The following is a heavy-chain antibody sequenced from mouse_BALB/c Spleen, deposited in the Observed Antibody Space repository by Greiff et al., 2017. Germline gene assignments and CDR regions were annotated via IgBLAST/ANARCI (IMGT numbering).Heavy chain of an antibody. CDR1: GFNIKDYY. Sequence: VQLQQSGAELVKPGASVKLSCTASGFNIKDYYMHWVKQRPEQGLEWIGWIDPENGNTIYDPKFQGKASITADTSSNTAYLQLSSLTSEDTAVYYCARSGNYYGYKNYWGQGTTLTVSS. CDR2: IDPENGNT. D-gene: IGHD1-2*01. J-gene: IGHJ2*01. V-gene: IGHV14-1*02. CDR3: ARSGNYYGYKNY.